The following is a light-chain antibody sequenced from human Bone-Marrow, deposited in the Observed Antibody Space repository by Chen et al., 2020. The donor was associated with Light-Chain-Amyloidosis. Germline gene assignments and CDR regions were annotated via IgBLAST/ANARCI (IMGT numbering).Light chain of an antibody. CDR3: QVWDRSSDRPV. CDR2: VDS. CDR1: NIGSTS. J-gene: IGLJ3*02. V-gene: IGLV3-21*02. Sequence: SYVLTQPSSVSVAPGQTATIACGGNNIGSTSVHWYQQTPGQAPLLVIYVDSARPLGIPERLSGSNSGNPATLTISRVEAGDEADYYCQVWDRSSDRPVFGGGTKLTVL.